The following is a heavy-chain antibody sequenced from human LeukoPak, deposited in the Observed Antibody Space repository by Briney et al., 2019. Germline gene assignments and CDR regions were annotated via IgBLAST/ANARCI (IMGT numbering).Heavy chain of an antibody. J-gene: IGHJ4*02. CDR2: IHYSGNI. CDR3: ASAVSSVGSVAGPPGALDY. D-gene: IGHD6-19*01. CDR1: GGSVSSGSYS. Sequence: SETLSLTCTVSGGSVSSGSYSWSWIRQPPGKGLEWIGYIHYSGNINSNPSLKSRVTISVDTSKNQFSLKLSSVTAADTAVYYCASAVSSVGSVAGPPGALDYWGQGTLVTVSS. V-gene: IGHV4-61*01.